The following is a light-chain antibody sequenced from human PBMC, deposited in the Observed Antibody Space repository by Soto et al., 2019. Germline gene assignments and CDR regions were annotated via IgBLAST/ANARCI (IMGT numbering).Light chain of an antibody. CDR1: SSNIGAGYD. CDR3: QSYDSSLSGYV. J-gene: IGLJ1*01. Sequence: QSVVTQPPSVSGAPGQGVTISCTGGSSNIGAGYDVHWYQQLPGAAPKLLIYHNTNRPSGVPDRFSGSKSGTSASLAITGLRAEDEGNYYCQSYDSSLSGYVFGTGTKVTVL. CDR2: HNT. V-gene: IGLV1-40*01.